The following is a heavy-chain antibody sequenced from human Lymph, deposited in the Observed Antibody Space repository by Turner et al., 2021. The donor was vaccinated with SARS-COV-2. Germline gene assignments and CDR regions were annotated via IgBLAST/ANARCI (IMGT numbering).Heavy chain of an antibody. V-gene: IGHV3-53*04. Sequence: EVQLVESGVGWVQPGGSLILSCAASGLTVSSNYMPWVRQAPGKGLGWVSVIYSGGSTYYADSVKGRFTISRHNSKNTLYLQMNSLRAEDTAVDYCARDLDTAGGMDVWGQGTTVTVSS. CDR1: GLTVSSNY. J-gene: IGHJ6*02. D-gene: IGHD5-18*01. CDR3: ARDLDTAGGMDV. CDR2: IYSGGST.